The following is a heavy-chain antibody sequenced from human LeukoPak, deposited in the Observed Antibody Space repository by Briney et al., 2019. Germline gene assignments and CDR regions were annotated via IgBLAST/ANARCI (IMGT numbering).Heavy chain of an antibody. Sequence: SQTLSLTCTVSGGSISSGGYYWSWIRQHPGKGLEWIGYIYYSGSTYYNPSLKSRVTISVDTSKNQFTLKLSSVTAADTAVYYCARHVRARSNYDFWSGYLDGMDVWGQGTTVTVS. CDR1: GGSISSGGYY. D-gene: IGHD3-3*01. CDR3: ARHVRARSNYDFWSGYLDGMDV. CDR2: IYYSGST. J-gene: IGHJ6*02. V-gene: IGHV4-31*03.